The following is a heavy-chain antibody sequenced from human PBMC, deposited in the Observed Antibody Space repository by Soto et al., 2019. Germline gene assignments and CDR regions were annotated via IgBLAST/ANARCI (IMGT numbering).Heavy chain of an antibody. CDR1: GFTFSSYG. CDR2: IWYDGSNK. V-gene: IGHV3-33*01. D-gene: IGHD6-6*01. CDR3: AREPDIAARKVFDY. J-gene: IGHJ4*02. Sequence: GGALRLSCAASGFTFSSYGMHWVRQAPGKGLEWVAVIWYDGSNKYYADSVKGRFTISRDNSKNTLYLQMNSLRAEDTAVYYCAREPDIAARKVFDYWGQGTLVTVSS.